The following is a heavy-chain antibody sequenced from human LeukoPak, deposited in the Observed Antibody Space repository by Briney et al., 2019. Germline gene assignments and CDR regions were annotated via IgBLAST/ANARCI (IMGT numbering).Heavy chain of an antibody. CDR3: SGGSRFVDY. Sequence: PGGSLRLSCAASGFIFSNYWMTWVRQAPGKGLEWVANIKEDGSEKYYVDSVKGRFTTSRDNAKNSLFLQMNSLRVEDTAVYYCSGGSRFVDYWGQGTLVTVSS. CDR2: IKEDGSEK. V-gene: IGHV3-7*04. D-gene: IGHD3-10*01. CDR1: GFIFSNYW. J-gene: IGHJ4*02.